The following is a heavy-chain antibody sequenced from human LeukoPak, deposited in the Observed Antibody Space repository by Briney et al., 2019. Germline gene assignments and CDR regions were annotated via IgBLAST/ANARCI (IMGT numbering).Heavy chain of an antibody. CDR2: IYPGDSHT. J-gene: IGHJ3*02. Sequence: GESLKISCKASGYGFTNYWVGWVRQMPGKGLEWMGIIYPGDSHTRYRPSFQGQVTISADKSFSTAYLQWSSLRASDTAMYYCARRRYCSSRSCYGGVDGFDIWGQGTMVIVSS. D-gene: IGHD2-2*01. CDR1: GYGFTNYW. V-gene: IGHV5-51*01. CDR3: ARRRYCSSRSCYGGVDGFDI.